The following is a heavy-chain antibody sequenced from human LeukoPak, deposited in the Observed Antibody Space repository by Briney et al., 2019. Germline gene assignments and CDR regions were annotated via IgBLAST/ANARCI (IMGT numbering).Heavy chain of an antibody. CDR1: GFTFSSYE. V-gene: IGHV3-48*03. CDR3: ARARPYYYYGMDV. CDR2: ISSSGSTI. J-gene: IGHJ6*02. Sequence: GGSLRPSCAASGFTFSSYEMNWVRQAPGKGLEWVSYISSSGSTIYYADSVKGRFTISRDNAKNSLYLQMNSLRAEDTAVYYCARARPYYYYGMDVWGQGTTVTVSS.